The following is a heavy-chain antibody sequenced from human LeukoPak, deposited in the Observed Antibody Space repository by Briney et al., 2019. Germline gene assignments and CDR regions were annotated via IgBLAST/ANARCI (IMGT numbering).Heavy chain of an antibody. CDR2: ISYDGSNK. D-gene: IGHD5-18*01. V-gene: IGHV3-30*18. Sequence: GGSLRLSCAASGFTFSSYGMHWVRRAPGKGLEWVAVISYDGSNKYYADSVKGRFTISRDNSKNTLYLQMNSLRADDTAVYYCTKAGYSYGIPFFDYWGQGTLVTVSS. CDR3: TKAGYSYGIPFFDY. CDR1: GFTFSSYG. J-gene: IGHJ4*02.